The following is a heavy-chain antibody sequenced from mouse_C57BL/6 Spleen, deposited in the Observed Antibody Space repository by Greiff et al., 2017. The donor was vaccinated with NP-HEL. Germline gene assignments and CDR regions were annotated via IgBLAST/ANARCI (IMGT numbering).Heavy chain of an antibody. CDR2: IYPSDSET. CDR3: ARGYYGEGAY. J-gene: IGHJ2*01. D-gene: IGHD1-1*01. Sequence: QVQLQQPGAELVRPGSSVKLSCKASGYTFTSYWMDWVKQRPGQGLEWIGNIYPSDSETHYNQKFKDKATLTVDKSSSTAYMQLSSLTSEDSAVYYCARGYYGEGAYWGQGTTLTVSS. CDR1: GYTFTSYW. V-gene: IGHV1-61*01.